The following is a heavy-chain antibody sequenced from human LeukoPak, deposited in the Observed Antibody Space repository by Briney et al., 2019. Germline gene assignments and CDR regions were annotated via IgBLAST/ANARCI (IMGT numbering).Heavy chain of an antibody. J-gene: IGHJ4*02. CDR1: GFPFSNAW. V-gene: IGHV3-15*01. D-gene: IGHD2-15*01. CDR2: IKSKTDGGTT. CDR3: TSKHPAVVVVAAD. Sequence: GGSLRLSCAATGFPFSNAWMTWVRQAPGKGQEWIGRIKSKTDGGTTDYTAPVKGRFTISRDDSKNTLYLQMNSLKTEDTAVYYCTSKHPAVVVVAADWGQGTLVTVSS.